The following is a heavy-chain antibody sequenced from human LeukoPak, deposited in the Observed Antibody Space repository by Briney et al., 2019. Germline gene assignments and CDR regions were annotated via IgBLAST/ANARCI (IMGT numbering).Heavy chain of an antibody. CDR1: GGSISSGGYY. J-gene: IGHJ6*02. Sequence: PSQTLSLTCTVSGGSISSGGYYWSWIRQHPGKGPEWIGYIYYSGSTYYNPSLKSRVTISVDTSKNQFSLKLSSVTAADTAVYYCARDRDFWSGPPIGMDVWGQGTTVTVSS. CDR3: ARDRDFWSGPPIGMDV. D-gene: IGHD3-3*01. V-gene: IGHV4-31*03. CDR2: IYYSGST.